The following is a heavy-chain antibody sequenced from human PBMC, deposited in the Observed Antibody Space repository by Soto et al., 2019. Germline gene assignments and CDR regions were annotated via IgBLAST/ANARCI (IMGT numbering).Heavy chain of an antibody. J-gene: IGHJ6*01. CDR1: AGSISSYY. D-gene: IGHD1-20*01. V-gene: IGHV4-59*01. Sequence: QVQLQESGPGLVKPSETLSLTCTVSAGSISSYYWSWIRQPPGKGLEWIGYIYYSGITNYNPSLKSRVTISVDTSKNQFSLKLSSVTAADTAVYYCARYKSNYYYGMDVW. CDR2: IYYSGIT. CDR3: ARYKSNYYYGMDV.